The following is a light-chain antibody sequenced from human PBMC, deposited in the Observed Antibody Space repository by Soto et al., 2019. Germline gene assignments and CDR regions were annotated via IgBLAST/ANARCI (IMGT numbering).Light chain of an antibody. CDR2: DAS. J-gene: IGKJ4*01. CDR3: QQYNNWPLG. CDR1: HSVNSD. V-gene: IGKV3-15*01. Sequence: EIVMTQSPATLSVSPGERATLSCRASHSVNSDLAWYQQKPGQAPRLLIHDASTRATGIPVRFSASGSGTELNLTISSLQSEDFAIYYCQQYNNWPLGFGGGTKVEIK.